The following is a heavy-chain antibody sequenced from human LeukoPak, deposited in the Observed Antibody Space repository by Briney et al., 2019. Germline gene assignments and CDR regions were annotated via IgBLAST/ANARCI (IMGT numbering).Heavy chain of an antibody. V-gene: IGHV3-23*01. J-gene: IGHJ4*02. CDR2: ISGSGGST. CDR1: GFTFSSYA. Sequence: GGSLRLSCAASGFTFSSYAMSWVRQAPGKGLEWVSAISGSGGSTYYADSVKGRFTISRDNSKNTLYLQMNSLRAEDTAVYYCAKDSRSYYDSWSGYYNDFDYWGQGTLVTVSS. CDR3: AKDSRSYYDSWSGYYNDFDY. D-gene: IGHD3-3*01.